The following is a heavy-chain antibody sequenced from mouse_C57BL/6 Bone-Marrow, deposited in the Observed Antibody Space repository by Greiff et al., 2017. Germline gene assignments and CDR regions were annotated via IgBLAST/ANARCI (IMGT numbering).Heavy chain of an antibody. D-gene: IGHD3-3*01. CDR3: ARQRRVLGGWFAY. V-gene: IGHV5-6*01. J-gene: IGHJ3*01. CDR1: GFTFSSYG. CDR2: ISSGGSYT. Sequence: EVHLVESGGDLVKPGGSLKLSCAASGFTFSSYGMSWVRQTPDKRLEWVATISSGGSYTYYPDSVKGRFTISRDNAKNTLYMQMSSLKSEDTAMYYCARQRRVLGGWFAYGGRGTVVTVSA.